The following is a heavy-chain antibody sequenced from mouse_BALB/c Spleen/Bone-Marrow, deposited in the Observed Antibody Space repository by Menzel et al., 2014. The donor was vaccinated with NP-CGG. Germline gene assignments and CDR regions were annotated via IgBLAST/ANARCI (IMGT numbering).Heavy chain of an antibody. V-gene: IGHV1-69*01. D-gene: IGHD2-1*01. CDR2: IDTSDSYT. J-gene: IGHJ2*01. CDR3: AFYYGSYGDY. CDR1: GYTFTDYW. Sequence: QVHVKQSGAELVMPGASVKMSCKASGYTFTDYWMHWVKQRPGQGLEWIGAIDTSDSYTSYNQKFKGKATLTVDESSSTAYMQLSSLTSEDSAVYYCAFYYGSYGDYWGQGTTLTVSS.